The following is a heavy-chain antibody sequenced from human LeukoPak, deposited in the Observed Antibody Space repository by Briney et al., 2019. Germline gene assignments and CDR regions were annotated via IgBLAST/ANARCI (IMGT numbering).Heavy chain of an antibody. CDR1: GGSISSGGYY. J-gene: IGHJ6*02. V-gene: IGHV4-31*03. CDR3: ARDRYYGSGRVGYYYGMDV. D-gene: IGHD3-10*01. Sequence: SETLSLTCTVSGGSISSGGYYWSWIRQHPGKGLEWIGYIYYSGSTYYNPSLKSRVTISVDTSKNQFSLKLSSVTAADTAVYYCARDRYYGSGRVGYYYGMDVWGQGTTVTVSS. CDR2: IYYSGST.